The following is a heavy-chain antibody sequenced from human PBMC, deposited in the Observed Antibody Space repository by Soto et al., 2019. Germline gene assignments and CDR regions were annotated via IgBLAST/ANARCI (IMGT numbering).Heavy chain of an antibody. CDR1: GYTFTSYA. Sequence: QVQLVQSGAEVKKPGASVKVSCKASGYTFTSYAMHWVRQAPGQRLEWMGWINAGNGNTKYSQKFQGRVTITRDTSASTAYMELSSLRSEDTAVYYCARVQLLGGGRGPYYYYSMDVWGKGTTVTVSS. D-gene: IGHD2-15*01. CDR3: ARVQLLGGGRGPYYYYSMDV. J-gene: IGHJ6*03. CDR2: INAGNGNT. V-gene: IGHV1-3*01.